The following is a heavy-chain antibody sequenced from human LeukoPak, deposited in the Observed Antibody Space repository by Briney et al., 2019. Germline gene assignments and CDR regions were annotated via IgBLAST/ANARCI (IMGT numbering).Heavy chain of an antibody. Sequence: GGSLRLSCAASGLVFGAFGMHWVRQAPGRGLGGVTMVRNDGSDKYYADSVKGRSTISRDNSKNTLYLQMNSLRPEDTAVYYCAKHYYGSGSQKYYFDYWGQGTLVTVSS. D-gene: IGHD3-10*01. V-gene: IGHV3-30*02. CDR3: AKHYYGSGSQKYYFDY. J-gene: IGHJ4*02. CDR1: GLVFGAFG. CDR2: VRNDGSDK.